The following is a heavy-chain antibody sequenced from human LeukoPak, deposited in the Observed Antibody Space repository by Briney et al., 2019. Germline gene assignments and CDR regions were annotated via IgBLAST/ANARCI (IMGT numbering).Heavy chain of an antibody. Sequence: ASVKVSCKASGYTFTSYGISWVRQAPGEGLEWMGWISPYNGNTNDAQKLQGRVTMTTDTSMSTAYMEVRSLRSDDTAVYYCAREVSGTYRDYFDYWGQGTLVTVSS. D-gene: IGHD1-26*01. J-gene: IGHJ4*02. CDR3: AREVSGTYRDYFDY. V-gene: IGHV1-18*01. CDR1: GYTFTSYG. CDR2: ISPYNGNT.